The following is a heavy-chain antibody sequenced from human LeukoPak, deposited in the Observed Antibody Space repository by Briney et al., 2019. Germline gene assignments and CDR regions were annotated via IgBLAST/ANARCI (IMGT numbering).Heavy chain of an antibody. V-gene: IGHV3-23*01. CDR1: GFTFSSYA. CDR2: FSGSGGST. J-gene: IGHJ4*02. CDR3: AKQHGWTPEYDFDY. Sequence: GGSLRLSCAASGFTFSSYAMSWVRQAPGKGLEWVSAFSGSGGSTYYADSVKGRFTISSDNSENTLYLQMNSLRAEDTAVYYCAKQHGWTPEYDFDYWGQGTLVTVSA. D-gene: IGHD2-15*01.